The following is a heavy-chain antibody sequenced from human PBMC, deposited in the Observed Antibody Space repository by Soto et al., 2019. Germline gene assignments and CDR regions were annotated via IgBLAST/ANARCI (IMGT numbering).Heavy chain of an antibody. J-gene: IGHJ6*02. V-gene: IGHV4-39*01. CDR1: GGSISSSSYY. CDR2: IYYSGST. D-gene: IGHD3-3*01. Sequence: PSETLSLTCTVSGGSISSSSYYWGWIRQSPGKGLEWIGNIYYSGSTYYNPSLKSRVTISVDTSNNQFSLKLSSVTAADTAVYYCAADPNIIPSLYYYYGLDVWGQGTTVTVSS. CDR3: AADPNIIPSLYYYYGLDV.